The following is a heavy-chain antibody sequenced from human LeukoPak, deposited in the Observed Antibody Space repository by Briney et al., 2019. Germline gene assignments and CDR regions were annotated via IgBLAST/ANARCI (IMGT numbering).Heavy chain of an antibody. V-gene: IGHV4-59*01. CDR3: ARGIPQISSGIYYFDY. Sequence: SETLSLTCTVSGGSISSYYWSWIRQPPGKGLEWIGYIYYSGSTTYNPSLESRVTISVDTSKNQFSLKLSSVTAADTAVYYCARGIPQISSGIYYFDYWGQGTLVTVSS. CDR1: GGSISSYY. J-gene: IGHJ4*02. CDR2: IYYSGST. D-gene: IGHD1-26*01.